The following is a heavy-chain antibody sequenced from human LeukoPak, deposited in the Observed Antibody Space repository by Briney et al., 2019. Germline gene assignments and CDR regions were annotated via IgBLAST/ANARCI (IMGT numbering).Heavy chain of an antibody. V-gene: IGHV4-59*01. CDR1: GGSISSYY. J-gene: IGHJ4*02. CDR3: ARGPPDYDILTGPMMIDY. Sequence: PSETLSLTCTVSGGSISSYYWSWVRQPPGKGLEWIGYIYYSGSTNYNPSLKSRVTISVDTSKNQFSLKLSSVTAADTAVYYCARGPPDYDILTGPMMIDYWGQGTPVTVSS. D-gene: IGHD3-9*01. CDR2: IYYSGST.